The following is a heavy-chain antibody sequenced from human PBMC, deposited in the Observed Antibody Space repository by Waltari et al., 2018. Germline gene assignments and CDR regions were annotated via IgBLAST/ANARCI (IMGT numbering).Heavy chain of an antibody. J-gene: IGHJ4*02. Sequence: QITLKESGPTLVKPTQTLTLTCTFSGFSLSTSGVGVGWIRQPPGKALEWLALIYWDDDKRYSPAMKSRLTITKDTSKNQVVLTMTNMDPVDTATYYCAHSFPWAAAGIVGFDYWGQGTLVTVSS. CDR3: AHSFPWAAAGIVGFDY. CDR1: GFSLSTSGVG. CDR2: IYWDDDK. D-gene: IGHD6-13*01. V-gene: IGHV2-5*02.